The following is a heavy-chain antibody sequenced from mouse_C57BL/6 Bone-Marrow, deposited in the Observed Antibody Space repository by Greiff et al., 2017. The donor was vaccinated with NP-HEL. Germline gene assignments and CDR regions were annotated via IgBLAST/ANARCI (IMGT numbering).Heavy chain of an antibody. CDR2: IWRGGST. CDR3: AKKGYYGYFDV. Sequence: QVQLQQSGPGLVQPSQSLSITCTVSGFSLTSYGVHWVRQSPGKGLEWLGVIWRGGSTDYNAAFMSRLSITKDNSKSQVFFKMNSLHSDDTAIYYCAKKGYYGYFDVWGTGTTVTVSS. V-gene: IGHV2-5*01. J-gene: IGHJ1*03. CDR1: GFSLTSYG. D-gene: IGHD2-1*01.